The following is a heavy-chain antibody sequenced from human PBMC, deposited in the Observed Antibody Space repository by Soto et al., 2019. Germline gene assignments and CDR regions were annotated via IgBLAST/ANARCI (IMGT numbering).Heavy chain of an antibody. J-gene: IGHJ4*02. Sequence: PSETLSLPYSVSRASLSSSTYYWSWIRQPPGRGPEWIGSIYYSGNTYYKPSLKSRVTISVDRSKNQFSLKLSSVTAADTAVYYCVRSQTTVTSYDYWGQGTLVTVSS. CDR3: VRSQTTVTSYDY. V-gene: IGHV4-39*07. D-gene: IGHD4-17*01. CDR2: IYYSGNT. CDR1: RASLSSSTYY.